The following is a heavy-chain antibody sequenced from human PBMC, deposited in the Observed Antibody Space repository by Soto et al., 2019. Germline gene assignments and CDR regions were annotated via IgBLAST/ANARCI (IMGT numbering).Heavy chain of an antibody. CDR1: GYTFTSYD. CDR2: MNPNSGNT. J-gene: IGHJ4*02. V-gene: IGHV1-8*01. CDR3: AKPAGSSRWPYYFDH. Sequence: ASVKVSCKASGYTFTSYDINWVRQATGQGLEWMGWMNPNSGNTGYAQKFQGRVTMTRNTSISTAYMELSSLRSEDTAVYYCAKPAGSSRWPYYFDHWGQGALVTVSS. D-gene: IGHD6-13*01.